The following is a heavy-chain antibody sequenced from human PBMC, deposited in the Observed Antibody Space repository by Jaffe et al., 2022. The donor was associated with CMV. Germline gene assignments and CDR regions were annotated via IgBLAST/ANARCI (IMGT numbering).Heavy chain of an antibody. CDR3: ASGRVHLGELFPPPDH. CDR1: GVSVSGSSYF. V-gene: IGHV4-39*01. D-gene: IGHD3-16*01. CDR2: ISYNGGS. J-gene: IGHJ4*02. Sequence: QVLLQESGPRLVESSGTLALTCTVSGVSVSGSSYFWGWVRQPPGKGLECIETISYNGGSHYNPSLKSRVTVSVDVSKNQFSLKLTSVTAADTAVYYCASGRVHLGELFPPPDHWGQGTLVTVSS.